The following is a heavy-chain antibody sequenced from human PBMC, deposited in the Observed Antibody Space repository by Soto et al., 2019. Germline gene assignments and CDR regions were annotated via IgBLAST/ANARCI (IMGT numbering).Heavy chain of an antibody. CDR3: ARVHYDILTAYSYYFDS. CDR2: ISAYNGNT. Sequence: ASVKVSCKASGYTFTSYGISWVLQAPGQGLEWMGWISAYNGNTNYAQKLQGRVTMTTDTSTSTAYMELRSLRSDDTAVYYCARVHYDILTAYSYYFDSWGQGNLVTVSS. J-gene: IGHJ4*02. V-gene: IGHV1-18*01. CDR1: GYTFTSYG. D-gene: IGHD3-9*01.